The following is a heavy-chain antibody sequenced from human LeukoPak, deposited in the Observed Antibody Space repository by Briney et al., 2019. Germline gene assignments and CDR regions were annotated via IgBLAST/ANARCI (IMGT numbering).Heavy chain of an antibody. Sequence: GGSLRLSCAASGFTFSSYGMHWVRQAPGKELEWVAVISYDGSNKYYADSVKGRFTISRDNSKNTLYLQMNSLRAEDTAVYYCAKLLTVAGSFDYWGQGTLVTVSS. D-gene: IGHD6-19*01. J-gene: IGHJ4*02. CDR2: ISYDGSNK. CDR1: GFTFSSYG. V-gene: IGHV3-30*18. CDR3: AKLLTVAGSFDY.